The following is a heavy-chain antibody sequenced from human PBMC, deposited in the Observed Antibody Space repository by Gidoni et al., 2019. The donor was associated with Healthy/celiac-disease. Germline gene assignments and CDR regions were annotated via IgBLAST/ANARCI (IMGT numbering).Heavy chain of an antibody. V-gene: IGHV3-21*01. CDR1: GFTFSSFS. J-gene: IGHJ4*02. Sequence: EVQLLESGGGLAKPGGPLSSSCAASGFTFSSFSMTGVRQGQGKGLEWVTSISSSSSYIYYADSVKGRFTIARDNAKNSLYLQMNSLRAEDTAVYYCARDYSNDEGERYFDYWGQGTLVTVSS. CDR2: ISSSSSYI. CDR3: ARDYSNDEGERYFDY. D-gene: IGHD4-4*01.